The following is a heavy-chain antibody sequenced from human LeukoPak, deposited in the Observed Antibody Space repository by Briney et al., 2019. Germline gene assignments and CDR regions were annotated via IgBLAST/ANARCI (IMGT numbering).Heavy chain of an antibody. CDR3: ARDQAAGSYFDY. J-gene: IGHJ4*02. CDR2: ISSSSSSYI. V-gene: IGHV3-21*01. Sequence: PGGSLRLSCAASGFTFSSYSMNWVRQAPGKGLEWVSSISSSSSSYIYYADSVKGRFTISRDNAKNSLYLQMNSLRAEDTAVYYCARDQAAGSYFDYWGQGTLVTVSS. CDR1: GFTFSSYS. D-gene: IGHD6-13*01.